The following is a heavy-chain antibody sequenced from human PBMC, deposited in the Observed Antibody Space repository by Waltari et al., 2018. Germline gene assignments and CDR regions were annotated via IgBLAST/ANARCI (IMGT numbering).Heavy chain of an antibody. V-gene: IGHV3-7*01. D-gene: IGHD3-22*01. J-gene: IGHJ4*02. Sequence: EVQLVESGGGLVQPGGSLKLSCAASALAFSAHWMAWDRQAPGKGVDGVAFIKEDGSETYCADSLKGRCTISRDNVNNSLYLQMKGLRAEDTAVYHCTRNALYYETNGPQRGGEYWGQGTLVTVSS. CDR1: ALAFSAHW. CDR2: IKEDGSET. CDR3: TRNALYYETNGPQRGGEY.